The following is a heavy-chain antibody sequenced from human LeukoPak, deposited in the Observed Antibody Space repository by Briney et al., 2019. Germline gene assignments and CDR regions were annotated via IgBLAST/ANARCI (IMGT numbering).Heavy chain of an antibody. CDR2: INPNSGGT. D-gene: IGHD1-26*01. CDR3: ARDGLFGSGVGATTGSDY. J-gene: IGHJ4*02. CDR1: GYTFTGYY. V-gene: IGHV1-2*02. Sequence: GASVKGSCKASGYTFTGYYMHWVRQAPVQGLEWMGWINPNSGGTNYAQKFQGRGTMTRDTYISTDYMELSRLRSDDTAVYYCARDGLFGSGVGATTGSDYWGQGTLVTVSS.